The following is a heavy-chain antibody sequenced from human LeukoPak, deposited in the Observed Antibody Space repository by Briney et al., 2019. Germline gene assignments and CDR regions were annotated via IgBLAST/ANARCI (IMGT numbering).Heavy chain of an antibody. CDR3: AKFKGHYGDSEYYFDY. D-gene: IGHD3-10*01. V-gene: IGHV3-21*01. Sequence: GGSLRLSCAASGFTFSRYSVSWVRQAPGKGLEWVSCITGGSDYIFYADSVRGRFTISRDNAKNSLYLQMNSLRAEDTAVYYCAKFKGHYGDSEYYFDYWGQGTLVTVSS. J-gene: IGHJ4*02. CDR1: GFTFSRYS. CDR2: ITGGSDYI.